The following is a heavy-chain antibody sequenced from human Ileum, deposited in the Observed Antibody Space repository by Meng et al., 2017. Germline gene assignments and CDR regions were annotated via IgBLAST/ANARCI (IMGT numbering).Heavy chain of an antibody. J-gene: IGHJ5*02. CDR1: WFSLSTSGVG. CDR2: IYWSDEK. CDR3: AHRRGMSTTGGLFDP. V-gene: IGHV2-5*01. Sequence: QIALKDSGPTLLKPTQTLTLTCTFSWFSLSTSGVGVGWIRQPPGKALEWLAVIYWSDEKRYSPTLKSRLTITKDTSKNQVVLTVTNMDTVDTATYYCAHRRGMSTTGGLFDPWGQGTLVTVSS. D-gene: IGHD1-1*01.